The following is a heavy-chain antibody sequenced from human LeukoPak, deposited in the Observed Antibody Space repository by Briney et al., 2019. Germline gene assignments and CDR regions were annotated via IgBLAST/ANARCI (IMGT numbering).Heavy chain of an antibody. Sequence: GGSLRLSCAASGFTFSSYGMHWVRQAPGKGLEWVAVISYDGSNKYYADSVKGRFTISRDNSKNTLYLQMNSLRAEDTAIYYCAKDGSDYDFWSADTRTPEWFDPWGQGTLVTVSS. CDR1: GFTFSSYG. CDR3: AKDGSDYDFWSADTRTPEWFDP. D-gene: IGHD3-3*01. J-gene: IGHJ5*02. V-gene: IGHV3-30*18. CDR2: ISYDGSNK.